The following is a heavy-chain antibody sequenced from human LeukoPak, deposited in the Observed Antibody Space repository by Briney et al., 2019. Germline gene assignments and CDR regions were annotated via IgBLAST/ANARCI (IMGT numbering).Heavy chain of an antibody. D-gene: IGHD6-19*01. CDR2: INHSGST. J-gene: IGHJ4*02. CDR1: GGSFSGYY. Sequence: SETLSLPCAVYGGSFSGYYWSWIRQPPGKGMEWVGEINHSGSTNYNPSLKSRNTISVDTSKNQFSLKLSSVTAADTAVYYCARGHTSRAARSYSSGWYPFWGQGTLVTVSS. CDR3: ARGHTSRAARSYSSGWYPF. V-gene: IGHV4-34*01.